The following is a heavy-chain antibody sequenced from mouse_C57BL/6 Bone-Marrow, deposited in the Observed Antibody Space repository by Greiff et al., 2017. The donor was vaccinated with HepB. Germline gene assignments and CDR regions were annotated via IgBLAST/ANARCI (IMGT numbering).Heavy chain of an antibody. CDR1: GYTFTSYW. CDR3: ARYYGSRGY. D-gene: IGHD1-1*01. CDR2: IYPGSGST. Sequence: QVQLQQPGAELVKPGASVQMSCKASGYTFTSYWITWVKQRPGQGLAWIGDIYPGSGSTNYNEKFKSKATRTVDTSSSTAYMQLSSLTSEDSAVYYCARYYGSRGYWGQGTTLTVSS. J-gene: IGHJ2*01. V-gene: IGHV1-55*01.